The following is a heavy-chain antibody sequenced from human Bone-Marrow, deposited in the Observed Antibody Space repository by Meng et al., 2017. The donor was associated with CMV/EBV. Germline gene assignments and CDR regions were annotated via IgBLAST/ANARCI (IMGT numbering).Heavy chain of an antibody. Sequence: SSVYSMNWVRQAPGKGLEWVSSISSSSSYIYYADSVKGRFTISRDNAKNSLYLQMNSLRAEDTAVYYCARDSFPHIAVAGMGWFDPWGQGTLVTVSS. CDR2: ISSSSSYI. CDR1: SSVYS. V-gene: IGHV3-21*01. CDR3: ARDSFPHIAVAGMGWFDP. J-gene: IGHJ5*02. D-gene: IGHD6-19*01.